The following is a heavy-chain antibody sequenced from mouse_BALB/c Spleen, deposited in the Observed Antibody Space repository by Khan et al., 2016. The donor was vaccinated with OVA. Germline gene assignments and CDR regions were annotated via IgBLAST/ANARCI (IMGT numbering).Heavy chain of an antibody. CDR1: GYTFTYFG. V-gene: IGHV9-3-1*01. CDR3: ARPPSFSYTMAY. Sequence: QIQLVQSGPELQKPGETVKISCKTSGYTFTYFGMNWVKQAPGKGLEWMGWINTYTGEPSCADDFKGRFAFSLETSASTAYLQINNLTNEDTATYFCARPPSFSYTMAYWGQGNSVTVAS. J-gene: IGHJ4*01. D-gene: IGHD3-1*01. CDR2: INTYTGEP.